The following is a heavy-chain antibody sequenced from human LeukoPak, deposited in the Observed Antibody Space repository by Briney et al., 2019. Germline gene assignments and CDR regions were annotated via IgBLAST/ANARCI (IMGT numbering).Heavy chain of an antibody. CDR2: ISGVGNT. V-gene: IGHV3-23*01. D-gene: IGHD6-13*01. CDR1: GFTFSSYS. CDR3: SGHGSSSY. J-gene: IGHJ4*02. Sequence: GGSLRLSCVASGFTFSSYSMKWVRQAPGKRLEWVSDISGVGNTYYAESVKGRFTISRDNSKNTLYLQMNSLRAEDTALYYASGHGSSSYWGQGTLVAVSS.